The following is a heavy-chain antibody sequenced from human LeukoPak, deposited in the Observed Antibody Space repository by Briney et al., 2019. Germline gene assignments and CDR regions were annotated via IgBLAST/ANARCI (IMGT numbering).Heavy chain of an antibody. CDR3: ARHTEMATPQYYFDY. V-gene: IGHV4-59*08. CDR2: IYYSGST. Sequence: SETLSLTCTVSGGSISSYYWSWIRQPPGKGLEWIGYIYYSGSTNYNPSPKSRVTISVDTSKNQFSLKLSSVTAADTAVYYCARHTEMATPQYYFDYWGQGTLVTVSS. J-gene: IGHJ4*02. D-gene: IGHD5-24*01. CDR1: GGSISSYY.